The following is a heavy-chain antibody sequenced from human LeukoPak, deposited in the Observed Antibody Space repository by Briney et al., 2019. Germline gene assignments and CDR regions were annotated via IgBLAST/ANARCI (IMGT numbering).Heavy chain of an antibody. J-gene: IGHJ6*02. CDR3: ARVGGGDFPLYYYYGMDV. V-gene: IGHV4-4*07. CDR1: GGSISSYY. CDR2: IYTSGST. Sequence: SETLSPTCTVSGGSISSYYWSWIRQPAGKGLEWIGRIYTSGSTNYNPSLKSRVTMSVDTSKNQFSLKLSSVTAADTAVYYCARVGGGDFPLYYYYGMDVWGQGTTVTVSS. D-gene: IGHD2-21*02.